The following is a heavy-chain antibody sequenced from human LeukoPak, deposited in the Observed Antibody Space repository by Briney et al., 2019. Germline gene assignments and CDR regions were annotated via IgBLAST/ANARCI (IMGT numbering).Heavy chain of an antibody. CDR1: GGSISSNNW. CDR2: IFHSGST. Sequence: PSETLSLTCAVSGGSISSNNWWSWVRQPPGKGLEWIGEIFHSGSTNYNPSLKSRVTISLDKSKNQFFLKLNSVTAADTAMYYCARQRRDTAMVTWFDPWGQGTLVTVSS. D-gene: IGHD5-18*01. J-gene: IGHJ5*02. CDR3: ARQRRDTAMVTWFDP. V-gene: IGHV4-4*02.